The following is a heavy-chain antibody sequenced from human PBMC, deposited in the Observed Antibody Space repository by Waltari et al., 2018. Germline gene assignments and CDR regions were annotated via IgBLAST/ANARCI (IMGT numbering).Heavy chain of an antibody. CDR2: IYYSGRT. J-gene: IGHJ4*02. CDR3: ARAPGEGVDY. D-gene: IGHD3-16*01. Sequence: QVQLQESGPGLVKPSQTLSLTCTVSGGSISSGGYYWSWIRQHPGKGLEWLGYIYYSGRTYYIPSIKSRVTISVDTSKNQCSLKLISVTAADTAVYYCARAPGEGVDYWGQGTLVTVSS. V-gene: IGHV4-31*03. CDR1: GGSISSGGYY.